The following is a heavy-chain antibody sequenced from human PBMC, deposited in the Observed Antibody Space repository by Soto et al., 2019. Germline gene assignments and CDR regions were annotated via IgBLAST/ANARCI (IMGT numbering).Heavy chain of an antibody. CDR1: CGSGSSGSYY. Sequence: SDTQELSSAFSCGSGSSGSYYWSWIRQPRGKGLEWIGYIYSSGSTNYTPSLKSRVTISVDTSKNQFSLKLSSVTAEDTAVYYCASAYSGIVVGWGQGTLVTLYS. CDR3: ASAYSGIVVG. D-gene: IGHD6-19*01. V-gene: IGHV4-61*01. CDR2: IYSSGST. J-gene: IGHJ4*02.